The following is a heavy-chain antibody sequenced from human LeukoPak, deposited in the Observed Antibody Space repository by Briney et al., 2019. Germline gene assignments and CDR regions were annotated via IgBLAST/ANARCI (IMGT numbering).Heavy chain of an antibody. J-gene: IGHJ2*01. V-gene: IGHV1-2*06. CDR2: INPNRGDT. Sequence: GASVKVSCKASGYTFIDYYLHWLRQAPGQGLEWMGRINPNRGDTKPAQKFQGRVTMTRDTSISVAYMELSSLQSDDTAVYYCARNPDEHWLDESENWYFDLWGSGTLVTVSP. CDR3: ARNPDEHWLDESENWYFDL. CDR1: GYTFIDYY. D-gene: IGHD6-19*01.